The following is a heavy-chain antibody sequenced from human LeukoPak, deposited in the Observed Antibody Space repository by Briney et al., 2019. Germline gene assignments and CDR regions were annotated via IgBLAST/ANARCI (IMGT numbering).Heavy chain of an antibody. V-gene: IGHV5-51*01. CDR2: IYPGDSDT. CDR3: ARGFYGGYYYYYYMDV. CDR1: GYIFTNFW. D-gene: IGHD4/OR15-4a*01. Sequence: GESLKISCKGSGYIFTNFWIGWVRQMPGKGLEWMGNIYPGDSDTKYSPSFQGQVTLTVDRSISTAYLQWSSLKASDTAMYYCARGFYGGYYYYYYMDVWGKGTTVTVSS. J-gene: IGHJ6*03.